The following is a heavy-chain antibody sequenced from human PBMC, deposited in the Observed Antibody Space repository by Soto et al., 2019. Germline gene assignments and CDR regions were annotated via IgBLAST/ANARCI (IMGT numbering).Heavy chain of an antibody. D-gene: IGHD1-7*01. Sequence: GGSLRLSCAASGFTFSSYGMHWVSKAPGKGLEWVAVISYDGSNKYYADSVKGRFTISRDNSKNTLYLQMNSLRAEDTAVYYCAKDSNWNSGWDYYGMDVWGQGTTVTVSS. J-gene: IGHJ6*02. CDR1: GFTFSSYG. V-gene: IGHV3-30*18. CDR2: ISYDGSNK. CDR3: AKDSNWNSGWDYYGMDV.